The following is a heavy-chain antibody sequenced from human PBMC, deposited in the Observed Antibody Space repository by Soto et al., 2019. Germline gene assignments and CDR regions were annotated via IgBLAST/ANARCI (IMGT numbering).Heavy chain of an antibody. CDR2: ISDHNGDT. D-gene: IGHD1-7*01. J-gene: IGHJ4*02. CDR3: ARCGNWHYASDY. V-gene: IGHV1-18*01. CDR1: GYTFSTSG. Sequence: QVQLVQSGAEVKEPGASVKVSCKASGYTFSTSGITWVRQAHGQGLEWMGWISDHNGDTKSAQKLQGRVTMTTDTSTSTAYMELRSLRSDDTAIYYCARCGNWHYASDYWGQGTLVTVSS.